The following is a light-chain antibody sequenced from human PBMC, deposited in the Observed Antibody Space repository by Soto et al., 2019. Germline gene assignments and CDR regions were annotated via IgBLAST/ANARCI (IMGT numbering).Light chain of an antibody. CDR3: QKYGSSPGA. CDR2: GAS. J-gene: IGKJ5*01. V-gene: IGKV3-20*01. CDR1: QSVSSNY. Sequence: EIVLTQSPGTLSFSPGGRATLSCRASQSVSSNYLAWYQQKPGQAPRLLIFGASSRATGIPDRFSGSGSGTDFTLTISRLEPEDFAVYYCQKYGSSPGAFGRGTRLE.